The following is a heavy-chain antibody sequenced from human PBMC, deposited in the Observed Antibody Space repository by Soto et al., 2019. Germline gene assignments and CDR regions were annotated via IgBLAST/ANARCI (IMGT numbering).Heavy chain of an antibody. Sequence: EVELAESGGGLVQPGGSLRLSCAASGFTLGSYWMHWVRQAPGKGLVWVSRLSGDGTGTRYADFVKGRFTISGDNAKNTLYLDMNSLGPDDTAVYYCVRGGGGGSFDQWGQGTLVTVSS. J-gene: IGHJ4*02. D-gene: IGHD2-15*01. CDR1: GFTLGSYW. CDR2: LSGDGTGT. V-gene: IGHV3-74*01. CDR3: VRGGGGGSFDQ.